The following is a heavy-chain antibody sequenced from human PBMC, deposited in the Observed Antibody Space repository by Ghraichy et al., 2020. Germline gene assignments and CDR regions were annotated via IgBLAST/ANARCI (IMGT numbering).Heavy chain of an antibody. CDR2: INHSGST. CDR3: ARLSGGTAMGR. D-gene: IGHD5-18*01. CDR1: GGSFSGYY. Sequence: SETLSLTCAVYGGSFSGYYWSWIRQPPGKGLEWIGEINHSGSTNYNPSLKSRVTISVDTSKNQFSLKLSSVTAADTAVYYCARLSGGTAMGRWGQGTLVTVSS. V-gene: IGHV4-34*01. J-gene: IGHJ4*02.